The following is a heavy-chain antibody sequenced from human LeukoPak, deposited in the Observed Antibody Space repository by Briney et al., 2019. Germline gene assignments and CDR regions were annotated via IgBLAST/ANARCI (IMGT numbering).Heavy chain of an antibody. J-gene: IGHJ4*02. D-gene: IGHD5-24*01. CDR2: INHSGST. Sequence: PSETLSLTCAVYGGSFSGYYWSWIRQPPGKGLEWIGEINHSGSTNYNPSLKSRATISVDTSKNQFSLKLSSVTAADTAVYYCARSSLEMAAEFDYWGQGTLVTVSS. V-gene: IGHV4-34*01. CDR1: GGSFSGYY. CDR3: ARSSLEMAAEFDY.